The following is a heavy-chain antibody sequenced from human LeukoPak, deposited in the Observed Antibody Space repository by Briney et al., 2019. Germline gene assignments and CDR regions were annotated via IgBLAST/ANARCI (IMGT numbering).Heavy chain of an antibody. CDR1: GFTFSSYA. J-gene: IGHJ6*02. CDR3: ARVGYTSYYYYGMDV. Sequence: GGSLSLSCAASGFTFSSYAMHWVRQAPGKGLEYVSAISSNGGSTCYANSVKGRFTISRDNSKNTLYLQMGSLRAEDMAVYYCARVGYTSYYYYGMDVWGQGTTVTVSS. D-gene: IGHD6-13*01. V-gene: IGHV3-64*01. CDR2: ISSNGGST.